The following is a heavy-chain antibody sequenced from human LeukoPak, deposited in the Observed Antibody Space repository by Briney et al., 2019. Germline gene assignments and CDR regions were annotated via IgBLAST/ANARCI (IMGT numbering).Heavy chain of an antibody. CDR2: INHSGST. D-gene: IGHD3-22*01. V-gene: IGHV4-34*01. CDR3: ARAAPSYYYDSSGYYGPSAFDI. J-gene: IGHJ3*02. Sequence: SETLFLTCAVYGGSFSGYYWSWIRQPPGKGLEWIGEINHSGSTNYNPSLKSRVTISVDTSKNQFSLKLSSVTAADTAVYYCARAAPSYYYDSSGYYGPSAFDIWGQGTMVTVSS. CDR1: GGSFSGYY.